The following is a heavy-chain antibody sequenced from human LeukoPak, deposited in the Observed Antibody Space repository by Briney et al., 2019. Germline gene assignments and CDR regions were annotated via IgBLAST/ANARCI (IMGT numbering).Heavy chain of an antibody. CDR3: ARRGRGWAFDI. CDR1: GGSISSYY. Sequence: SETLSLTCTVSGGSISSYYWSWVRQPPGKGLEWIGYIYYSGSTNYNPSLKSRVTISVDTSKNQFSLKLSSVTAADTAVYYCARRGRGWAFDIWGQGTMVTVSS. CDR2: IYYSGST. J-gene: IGHJ3*02. D-gene: IGHD3-10*01. V-gene: IGHV4-59*08.